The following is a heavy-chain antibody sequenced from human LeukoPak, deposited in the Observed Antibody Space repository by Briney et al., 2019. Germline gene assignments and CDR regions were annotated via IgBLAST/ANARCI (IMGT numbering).Heavy chain of an antibody. CDR2: INPYSGDT. CDR1: GYTFTGYH. J-gene: IGHJ4*02. CDR3: ARDQGSLTRSWYTGY. Sequence: GASVKVSCKASGYTFTGYHIHWVRQAPGQGLEWVGRINPYSGDTNFAQKFQGRVTMTRDTYITTAYMDLSSLTPDDTAVYFCARDQGSLTRSWYTGYWGQGTQVTVSS. V-gene: IGHV1-2*06. D-gene: IGHD6-13*01.